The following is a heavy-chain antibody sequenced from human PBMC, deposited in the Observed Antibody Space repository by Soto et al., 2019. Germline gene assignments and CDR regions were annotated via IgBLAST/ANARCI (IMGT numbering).Heavy chain of an antibody. Sequence: GGSLRLSCAASGFTSSSYGMHWVRQAPGKGLEWVAVISYDGSNKYYADSVKGRFTISRDNSKNTLYLQMNSLRAEDTAVYYCAKVSSIAARFYYYGMDVWGQGTTVTVSS. D-gene: IGHD6-6*01. CDR3: AKVSSIAARFYYYGMDV. CDR2: ISYDGSNK. CDR1: GFTSSSYG. V-gene: IGHV3-30*18. J-gene: IGHJ6*02.